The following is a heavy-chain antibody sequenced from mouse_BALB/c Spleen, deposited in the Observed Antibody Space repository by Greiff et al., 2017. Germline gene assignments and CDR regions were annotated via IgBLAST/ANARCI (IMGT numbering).Heavy chain of an antibody. D-gene: IGHD2-4*01. CDR1: GFTFSSYT. V-gene: IGHV5-6-4*01. CDR2: ISSGGSYT. Sequence: EVKVEESGGGLVKPGGSLKLSCAASGFTFSSYTMSWVRQTPEKRLEWVATISSGGSYTYYPDSVKGRFTISRDNAKNTLYLQMSSLKSEDTAMYYCTRDEGLDYWGQGTTLTVSS. CDR3: TRDEGLDY. J-gene: IGHJ2*01.